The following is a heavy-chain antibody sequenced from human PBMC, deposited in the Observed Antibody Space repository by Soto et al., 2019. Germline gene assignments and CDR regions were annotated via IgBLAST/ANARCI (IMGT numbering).Heavy chain of an antibody. CDR3: ARHVRVSYYDYIWGSTKTHAGPFDY. Sequence: SETLSLTCTVSGGSISSSSYYWGWIRQPPGKGLEWIGSIYYSGSTYYNPSLKSRVTISVDTSKNQFSLKLSSVTAADTAVYYCARHVRVSYYDYIWGSTKTHAGPFDYWGQGTLVTVSS. V-gene: IGHV4-39*01. CDR2: IYYSGST. CDR1: GGSISSSSYY. D-gene: IGHD3-16*01. J-gene: IGHJ4*02.